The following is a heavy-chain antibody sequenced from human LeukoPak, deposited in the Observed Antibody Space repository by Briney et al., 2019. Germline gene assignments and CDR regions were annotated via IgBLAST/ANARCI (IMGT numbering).Heavy chain of an antibody. J-gene: IGHJ4*02. CDR3: ARGEPQYYYGSGSYYPYFDY. CDR2: IYSGGST. D-gene: IGHD3-10*01. CDR1: GFSFSDFY. V-gene: IGHV3-66*01. Sequence: GGSLRLSCAASGFSFSDFYMSWVRQAPGKGLEWVSVIYSGGSTYYADSVKGRFTISRDNSKNTLYLQMNSLRAEDTAVYYCARGEPQYYYGSGSYYPYFDYWGQGTLVTVSS.